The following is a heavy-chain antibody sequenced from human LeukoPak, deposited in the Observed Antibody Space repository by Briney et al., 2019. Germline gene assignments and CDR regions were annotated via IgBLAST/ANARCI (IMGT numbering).Heavy chain of an antibody. J-gene: IGHJ4*02. D-gene: IGHD2-2*01. CDR1: GFTFSSYG. Sequence: GGSLRLSCAASGFTFSSYGMHWVRQAPGKGLEWVAVISYDGSNKYYADSVKGRFTISRDNSKNTLYLQMNSLRAEDTAVYYGAKVKPAPGGKYFDYGGRGPLVTVSS. V-gene: IGHV3-30*18. CDR3: AKVKPAPGGKYFDY. CDR2: ISYDGSNK.